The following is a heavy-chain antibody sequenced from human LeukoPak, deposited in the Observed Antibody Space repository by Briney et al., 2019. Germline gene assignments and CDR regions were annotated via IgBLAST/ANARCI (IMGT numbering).Heavy chain of an antibody. J-gene: IGHJ4*02. V-gene: IGHV4-39*01. Sequence: SETLSLTCIVSGGSITSSSYYWGWIRQPPGKGLEWIGSIYYSGSTYYNPSLKSRVTISVDTSKNQFSLKLSSVTAADTAVYYCARPLEQLALFDYWGQGTLVTVSS. D-gene: IGHD6-6*01. CDR2: IYYSGST. CDR3: ARPLEQLALFDY. CDR1: GGSITSSSYY.